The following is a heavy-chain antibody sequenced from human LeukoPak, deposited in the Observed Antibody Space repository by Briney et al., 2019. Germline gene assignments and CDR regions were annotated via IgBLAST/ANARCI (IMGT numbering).Heavy chain of an antibody. CDR3: ARLFRNYYDSSGRGRLDY. CDR2: IYPVDSDT. CDR1: GYNFTNYW. D-gene: IGHD3-22*01. V-gene: IGHV5-51*01. J-gene: IGHJ4*02. Sequence: RHGESLKISCKGSGYNFTNYWIGWVRQMPGKGLEWMGIIYPVDSDTRYSPSFQGQVTISVDKSITTAYLQWSSLKASDTAMYYCARLFRNYYDSSGRGRLDYWGQGTLVTVSS.